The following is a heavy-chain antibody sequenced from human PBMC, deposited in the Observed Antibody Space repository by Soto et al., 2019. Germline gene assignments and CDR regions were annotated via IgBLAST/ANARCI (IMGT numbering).Heavy chain of an antibody. CDR2: MNPNSVNT. CDR1: GYTFTSYD. CDR3: ARGYCSSTSCMGTFDI. V-gene: IGHV1-8*01. Sequence: QVQLVQSGAEVKKPGASVKVSCKASGYTFTSYDINWVRQATGQGLEWMGWMNPNSVNTGYAQKFQGRVTMTRNTSISTAYMELSSLRSEDTAVYYCARGYCSSTSCMGTFDIWGQGTMVTVSS. D-gene: IGHD2-2*01. J-gene: IGHJ3*02.